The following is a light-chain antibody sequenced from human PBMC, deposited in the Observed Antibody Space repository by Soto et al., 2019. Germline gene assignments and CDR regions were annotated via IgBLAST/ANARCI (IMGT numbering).Light chain of an antibody. Sequence: EIVLTQSPGTLSLSPGERATLSCRASQSVSISYLAWYQQKPGQAPRLLIYGASSRAPGIPDGFSGSGSVTDFTLTISRLAPEDFAVYYCQQYGSSPPITFGQGTRLEIK. CDR3: QQYGSSPPIT. CDR1: QSVSISY. J-gene: IGKJ5*01. CDR2: GAS. V-gene: IGKV3-20*01.